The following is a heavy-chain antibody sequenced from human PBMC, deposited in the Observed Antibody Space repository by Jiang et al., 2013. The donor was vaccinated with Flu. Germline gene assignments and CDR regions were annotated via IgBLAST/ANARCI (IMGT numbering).Heavy chain of an antibody. D-gene: IGHD6-6*01. Sequence: QLVESGPGLVKPSETLSLNCSVSGGSISIGTYCWGWIRQPPGKGLEWIGSVLYTGTSYYNPSLKSRVTISVDTSKNQFSLKLKSLTAADTAIYYCHQLLDNYYGVDVWGRGTTVTVSS. CDR3: HQLLDNYYGVDV. V-gene: IGHV4-39*01. CDR1: GGSISIGTYC. J-gene: IGHJ6*02. CDR2: VLYTGTS.